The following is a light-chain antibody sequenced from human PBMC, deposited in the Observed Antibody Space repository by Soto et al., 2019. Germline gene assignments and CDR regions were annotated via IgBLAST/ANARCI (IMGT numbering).Light chain of an antibody. Sequence: QSVLTQPPSVSGAPGQRVTISCTGSSSNIGAGYDVHWYQQLPGTAPKLLIYGNSNRPSGVPDRFSGSKSGTLASLAITGLQAEDEADYYCQSYDSSLRGGVFGGGTKLTVL. CDR2: GNS. CDR3: QSYDSSLRGGV. J-gene: IGLJ3*02. CDR1: SSNIGAGYD. V-gene: IGLV1-40*01.